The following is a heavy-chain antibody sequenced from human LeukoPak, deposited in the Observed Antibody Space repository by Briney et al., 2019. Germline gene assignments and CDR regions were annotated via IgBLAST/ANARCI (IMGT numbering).Heavy chain of an antibody. D-gene: IGHD3-9*01. CDR1: GFTVSDNA. J-gene: IGHJ4*02. CDR3: ARDISN. Sequence: GGSLRLSCAASGFTVSDNAVNWVRQAPGKGLEWVSSISSSSSCIYYADSVKGRFTISRDNAKNSLYLQMNSLRAEDTAVYYCARDISNWGQGTLVTVSS. CDR2: ISSSSSCI. V-gene: IGHV3-21*01.